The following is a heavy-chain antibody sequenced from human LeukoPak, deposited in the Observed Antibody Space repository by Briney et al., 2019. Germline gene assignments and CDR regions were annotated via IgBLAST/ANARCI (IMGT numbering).Heavy chain of an antibody. J-gene: IGHJ6*02. D-gene: IGHD2-2*01. CDR3: ARSVRYCSGTSCA. Sequence: SETLSLTCAVYGGSFSGYYWSWIRQPPGEGLEWIGEINHSGSTNYNPSLKSRVTISVDTSKNQFSLKLSSVTAADTAVYYCARSVRYCSGTSCAWGQGTTVTVSS. CDR2: INHSGST. V-gene: IGHV4-34*01. CDR1: GGSFSGYY.